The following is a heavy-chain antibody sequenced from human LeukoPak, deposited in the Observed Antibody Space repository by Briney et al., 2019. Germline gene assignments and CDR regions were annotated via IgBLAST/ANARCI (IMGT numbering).Heavy chain of an antibody. CDR1: GFTFDDHP. D-gene: IGHD6-13*01. J-gene: IGHJ4*02. CDR3: AKKSGAPANFDY. CDR2: ISGDGGTT. V-gene: IGHV3-43*02. Sequence: GGSLRLSCGASGFTFDDHPMHWVRHVPGKGLEWVSLISGDGGTTSYADSVKGRFTISRDNSRNSLYLQMNSLRTEDTALYYCAKKSGAPANFDYWGQGTLVTVSS.